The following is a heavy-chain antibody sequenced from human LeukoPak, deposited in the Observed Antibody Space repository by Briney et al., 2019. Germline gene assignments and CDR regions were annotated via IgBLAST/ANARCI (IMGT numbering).Heavy chain of an antibody. J-gene: IGHJ4*02. Sequence: LAGGSLRLSCAASEFTVSSNYMSWVRQAPGRGLEWVSVIYSGGSTYYADSVKGRFTISRDNSKNTLYLQMNSLRAEDTAVYYCARRAYGGKPPADYWGQGTLVTVSS. D-gene: IGHD4-23*01. CDR3: ARRAYGGKPPADY. CDR2: IYSGGST. V-gene: IGHV3-66*02. CDR1: EFTVSSNY.